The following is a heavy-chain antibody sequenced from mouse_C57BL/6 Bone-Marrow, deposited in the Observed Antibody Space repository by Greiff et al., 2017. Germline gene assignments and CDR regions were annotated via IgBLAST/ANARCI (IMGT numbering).Heavy chain of an antibody. CDR3: ARVQDGSSYWYFDV. J-gene: IGHJ1*03. V-gene: IGHV5-4*03. D-gene: IGHD1-1*01. Sequence: EVMLVESGGGLVKPGGSLKLSCAASGFTFSSYAMSWVRQTPEQRLEWVATISDGGSYTYYTDNVKGRFTISRDNAKDNLYLQMSNLKSEDTAMYYCARVQDGSSYWYFDVWGTGTTVTVSS. CDR1: GFTFSSYA. CDR2: ISDGGSYT.